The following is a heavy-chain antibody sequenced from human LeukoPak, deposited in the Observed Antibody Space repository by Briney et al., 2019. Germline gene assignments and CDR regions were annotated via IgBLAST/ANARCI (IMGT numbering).Heavy chain of an antibody. CDR1: GFIFSRYG. Sequence: PGGSLRLSCVASGFIFSRYGMHWVRQAPGKGLEWVTFIRYDGSNKDYADSVKGRFTISRDNTKNTLYLQVNSLRAEGTAVYYCAKDSGTYYGDYIDYWGQGTLVTVSS. CDR2: IRYDGSNK. CDR3: AKDSGTYYGDYIDY. D-gene: IGHD3-10*01. J-gene: IGHJ4*02. V-gene: IGHV3-30*02.